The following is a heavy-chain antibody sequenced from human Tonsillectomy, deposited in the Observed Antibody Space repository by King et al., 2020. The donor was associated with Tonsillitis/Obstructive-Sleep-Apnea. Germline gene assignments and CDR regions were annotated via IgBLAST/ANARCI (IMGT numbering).Heavy chain of an antibody. V-gene: IGHV4-34*01. D-gene: IGHD2-15*01. CDR2: IDHSGST. CDR1: GGSFSGYY. CDR3: AREFDSLDY. Sequence: VQLQQWGAGLLKPSETLSLTCAVYGGSFSGYYWNWIRQPPGKGLEWIGEIDHSGSTNYNPSLKSPVTLSVDTSKNQFSLNLTSVTGADTSVYYCAREFDSLDYWGQGTLVTVSS. J-gene: IGHJ4*02.